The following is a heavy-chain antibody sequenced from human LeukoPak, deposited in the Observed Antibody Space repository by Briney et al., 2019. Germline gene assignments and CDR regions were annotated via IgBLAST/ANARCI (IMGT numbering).Heavy chain of an antibody. V-gene: IGHV1-2*06. D-gene: IGHD5-18*01. CDR2: INPNSGGT. J-gene: IGHJ5*02. CDR1: GYTFTGYY. Sequence: GASLKVSCKASGYTFTGYYMHWVRQAPGQGLEWMGRINPNSGGTNYAQKSQGRVTMTRDTSISTAYMELSRLRSDDTAVYYWARGEDTAHHKGGYNWFDPWGQGTLVTVSS. CDR3: ARGEDTAHHKGGYNWFDP.